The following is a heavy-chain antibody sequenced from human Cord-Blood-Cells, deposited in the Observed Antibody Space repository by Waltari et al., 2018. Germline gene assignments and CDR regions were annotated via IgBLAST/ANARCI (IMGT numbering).Heavy chain of an antibody. D-gene: IGHD6-13*01. J-gene: IGHJ4*02. CDR3: ARDGEQQLAFDY. Sequence: EVQLVESGGGLVQPGGSLRLSCAASGFTVSSNYMSWVRQAPGKGLEWVSVIYSGGSTIYDESVKGRFTISRDNSKNTLYLQMNSLRAEDTAVYYCARDGEQQLAFDYWGQGTLVTVSS. V-gene: IGHV3-66*01. CDR1: GFTVSSNY. CDR2: IYSGGST.